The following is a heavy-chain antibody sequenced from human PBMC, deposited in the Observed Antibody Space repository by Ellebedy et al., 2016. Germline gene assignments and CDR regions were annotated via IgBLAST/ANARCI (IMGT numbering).Heavy chain of an antibody. Sequence: SETLSLXXTVSGGSLINGGAYWTWIRQPPGRGLEWIGYVYHTGSTKLNPSLKSRVTRSVDTSKNHFSLKLNSVNAADTAVYYCARGLYFDSSGYYYWFDPWGQGTLVTVSS. CDR3: ARGLYFDSSGYYYWFDP. J-gene: IGHJ5*01. CDR1: GGSLINGGAY. D-gene: IGHD3-22*01. CDR2: VYHTGST. V-gene: IGHV4-61*03.